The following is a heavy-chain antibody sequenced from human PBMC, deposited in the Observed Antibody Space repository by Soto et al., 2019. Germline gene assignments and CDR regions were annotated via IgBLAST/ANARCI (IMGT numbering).Heavy chain of an antibody. CDR2: IYYSGST. Sequence: SETLSLTCTVSGGSISSYYWSWIRQPPGKGLEWIGYIYYSGSTNYNPSLKSRVTISVDTSKNQFSLKLSSVTAADTAVYYCARDRSGWYPYFDYWGQGTLVTVS. D-gene: IGHD6-19*01. J-gene: IGHJ4*02. CDR3: ARDRSGWYPYFDY. V-gene: IGHV4-59*01. CDR1: GGSISSYY.